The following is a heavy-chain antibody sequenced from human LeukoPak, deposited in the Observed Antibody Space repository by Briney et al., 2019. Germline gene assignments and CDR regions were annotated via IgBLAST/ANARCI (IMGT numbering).Heavy chain of an antibody. J-gene: IGHJ1*01. CDR3: ARVGDSSGPYEYFQQ. V-gene: IGHV1-18*01. Sequence: ASVKVSCKASGYTFTSYGISWVRQAPGQGLEWMGWISAYNGNTNYAQKLQGRVTMTTDTSTSTAYMELRSLRSDDTAVYYCARVGDSSGPYEYFQQWGQGTLVTVSS. D-gene: IGHD6-19*01. CDR1: GYTFTSYG. CDR2: ISAYNGNT.